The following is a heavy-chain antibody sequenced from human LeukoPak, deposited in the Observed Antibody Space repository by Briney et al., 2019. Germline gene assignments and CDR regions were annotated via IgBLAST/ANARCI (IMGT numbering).Heavy chain of an antibody. Sequence: ASVKVSCKASGYTFTSYGISWVRQAPGQGLEWMGWISAYNGNTNYAQKLQGRVTMTTDTPTSTAYMELRSLRSDDTAVYYCARVDYYDSSYYFDYWGQGTLVTVSS. V-gene: IGHV1-18*01. D-gene: IGHD3-22*01. CDR2: ISAYNGNT. CDR1: GYTFTSYG. CDR3: ARVDYYDSSYYFDY. J-gene: IGHJ4*02.